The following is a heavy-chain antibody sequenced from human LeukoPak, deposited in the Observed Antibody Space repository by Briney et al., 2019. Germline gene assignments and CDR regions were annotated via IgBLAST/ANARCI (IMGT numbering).Heavy chain of an antibody. V-gene: IGHV3-23*01. CDR2: ISGSGGST. CDR3: AKFYGDYVPVDY. CDR1: GFTFSSYS. J-gene: IGHJ4*02. D-gene: IGHD4-17*01. Sequence: GGSLRLSCAASGFTFSSYSMNWVRQAPGKGLEWVSAISGSGGSTYYADSVKGRFTISRDNSKNTLYLQMNSLRAEDTAVYYCAKFYGDYVPVDYWGQGTLVTVSS.